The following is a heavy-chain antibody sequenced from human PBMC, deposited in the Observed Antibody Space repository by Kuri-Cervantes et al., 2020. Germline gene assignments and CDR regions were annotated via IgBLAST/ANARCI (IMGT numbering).Heavy chain of an antibody. Sequence: SQTLSLTCAVSGGPVSSGGYSWSWIRQPPGKGLEWVGYIFHSGSTKYNPSLNSRVTISLDRSKNQFSLKLSSVTAADTAVYYCARGAYDSSGYDFIEYFQHWGQGTLVTVSS. CDR3: ARGAYDSSGYDFIEYFQH. D-gene: IGHD3-22*01. CDR2: IFHSGST. CDR1: GGPVSSGGYS. J-gene: IGHJ1*01. V-gene: IGHV4-30-2*01.